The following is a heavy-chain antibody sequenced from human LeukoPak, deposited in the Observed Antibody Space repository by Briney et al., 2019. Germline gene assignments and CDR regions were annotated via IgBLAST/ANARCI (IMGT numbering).Heavy chain of an antibody. J-gene: IGHJ4*02. V-gene: IGHV1-69*01. CDR3: AKERTYYDILTGLFDY. CDR1: GGTFSSYA. D-gene: IGHD3-9*01. Sequence: SVKVSCKASGGTFSSYAISWVRQAPGQGLEWMGGIIPILGTANYAQKFQGRVTITADESTSTAYMDLSSLRSEDTAVYYCAKERTYYDILTGLFDYWGQGTLVTVSS. CDR2: IIPILGTA.